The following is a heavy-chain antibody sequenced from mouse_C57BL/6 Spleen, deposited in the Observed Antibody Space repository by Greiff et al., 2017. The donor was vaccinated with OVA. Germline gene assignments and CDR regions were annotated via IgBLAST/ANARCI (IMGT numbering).Heavy chain of an antibody. V-gene: IGHV1-15*01. CDR3: AKRDSFFDY. J-gene: IGHJ2*01. Sequence: VQLQQSGAELVRPGASVTLSCKASGYTFTDYEMHWVKQTTVHGLEWIGTIDPETGGTDYNQKFKGKAILTADKSSSTAYMELRSLTSEDSAVYYCAKRDSFFDYWGQGTTLTVSS. CDR1: GYTFTDYE. CDR2: IDPETGGT.